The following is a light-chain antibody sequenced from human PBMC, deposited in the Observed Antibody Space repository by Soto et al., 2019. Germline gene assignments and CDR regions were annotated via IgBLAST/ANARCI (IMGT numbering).Light chain of an antibody. J-gene: IGLJ1*01. CDR3: CSYAGSFYA. Sequence: SVLTQPRSVSGSPGQSVTISCTGTSSDVGGYNYVSWYQQHPGKAPKLMIYDVSKRPSGVPDRFSGSKSGNTASLTISGLQAEDEADYYCCSYAGSFYAFGTGTKVTXL. CDR1: SSDVGGYNY. CDR2: DVS. V-gene: IGLV2-11*01.